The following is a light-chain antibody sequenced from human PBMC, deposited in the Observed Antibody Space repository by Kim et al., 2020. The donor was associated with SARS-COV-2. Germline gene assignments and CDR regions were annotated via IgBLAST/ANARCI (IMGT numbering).Light chain of an antibody. Sequence: GDRVTSSCRASQSFSGWLAWYQQKPGKAPKVLIYDAFNLESGVPSRFSGSGSGTEFTLTISSLQPDDFATYYCQQYDNYPWTFGQWTKVDIK. CDR2: DAF. CDR3: QQYDNYPWT. V-gene: IGKV1-5*01. J-gene: IGKJ1*01. CDR1: QSFSGW.